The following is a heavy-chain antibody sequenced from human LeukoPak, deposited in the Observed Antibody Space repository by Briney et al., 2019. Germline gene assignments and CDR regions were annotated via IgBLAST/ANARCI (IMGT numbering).Heavy chain of an antibody. CDR2: IISSSSYI. J-gene: IGHJ4*02. V-gene: IGHV3-21*01. D-gene: IGHD3-3*01. CDR3: ARGGITIFGVVINPFDY. CDR1: GFTLSSYS. Sequence: GGSLRLSCAASGFTLSSYSMTGSGQPPGKGLDWAPSIISSSSYIYYADSVKGRFTISRDNAKNSLYLQMNSLRAEDTAVYYCARGGITIFGVVINPFDYWGQGTLVTVSS.